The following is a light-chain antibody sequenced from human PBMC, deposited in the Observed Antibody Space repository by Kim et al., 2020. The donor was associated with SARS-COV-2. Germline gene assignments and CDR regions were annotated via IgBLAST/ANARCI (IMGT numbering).Light chain of an antibody. CDR1: KLGDIY. CDR3: QAWDSNTVV. J-gene: IGLJ2*01. CDR2: QDW. Sequence: SYELTQPPSLSVSPGQTASITCSGDKLGDIYACWYQQKAGQSPVLIIYQDWKRPAGIPERFSGSNSGNTATLTINGTQAMDEADYYCQAWDSNTVVFGGG. V-gene: IGLV3-1*01.